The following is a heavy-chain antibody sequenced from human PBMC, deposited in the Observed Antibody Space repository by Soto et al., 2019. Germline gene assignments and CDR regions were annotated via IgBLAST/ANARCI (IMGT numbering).Heavy chain of an antibody. J-gene: IGHJ5*02. D-gene: IGHD3-3*01. CDR1: GFIFKDFA. CDR2: ITTSDDIT. Sequence: EVQLLESGGGLVEPGESLRLSCAASGFIFKDFAMSWVRQAPGKGLEWGSTITTSDDITYSADSVRGRFTISRDNSANTLFLQMSSLRGDDTATYYCTKGDTSGYFDPSSGYSTPDHWGQGTLVTVSS. V-gene: IGHV3-23*01. CDR3: TKGDTSGYFDPSSGYSTPDH.